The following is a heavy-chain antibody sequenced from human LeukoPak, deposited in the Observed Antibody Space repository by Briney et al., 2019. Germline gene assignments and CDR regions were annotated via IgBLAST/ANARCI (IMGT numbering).Heavy chain of an antibody. Sequence: GGSLRLSCAASGFTFSSYAMRWVRQAPGKGLEWVAVISYDGSNKYYADSVKGRFTISRDNSKNTLYLQMNSLRAEDTAVYYCARDSSYCSGGSCYSGSAFDIWGQGTMVTVSS. CDR1: GFTFSSYA. CDR2: ISYDGSNK. CDR3: ARDSSYCSGGSCYSGSAFDI. V-gene: IGHV3-30-3*01. D-gene: IGHD2-15*01. J-gene: IGHJ3*02.